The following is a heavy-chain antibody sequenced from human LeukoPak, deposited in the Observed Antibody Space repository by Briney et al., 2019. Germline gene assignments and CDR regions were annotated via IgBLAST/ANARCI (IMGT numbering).Heavy chain of an antibody. CDR2: IHYSGRT. D-gene: IGHD2-15*01. CDR3: ARTYCRGGNCHFDN. CDR1: GGSISGYY. V-gene: IGHV4-59*01. J-gene: IGHJ4*02. Sequence: ASETLSLTCTVSGGSISGYYWNWMRQPPGEGLEWIGHIHYSGRTKYNPSHENRVTLSVDTSKNHFSLQLTSVAAADTAVYLCARTYCRGGNCHFDNWGQGTLVTVSS.